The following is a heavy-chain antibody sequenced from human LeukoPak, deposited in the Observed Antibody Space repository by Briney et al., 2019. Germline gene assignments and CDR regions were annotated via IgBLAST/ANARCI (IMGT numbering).Heavy chain of an antibody. V-gene: IGHV3-49*03. J-gene: IGHJ5*02. CDR1: GFTFGDYA. D-gene: IGHD1-26*01. Sequence: GGSLRLSCTASGFTFGDYAMSWFRQAPGKGLEWVGFIRSKAYGGTTEYAASVKGRFTISRDDSKSIAYLQMNNLKTEDTAVYYCTRGPRSGKNWFDPWGQGTLVTVSS. CDR3: TRGPRSGKNWFDP. CDR2: IRSKAYGGTT.